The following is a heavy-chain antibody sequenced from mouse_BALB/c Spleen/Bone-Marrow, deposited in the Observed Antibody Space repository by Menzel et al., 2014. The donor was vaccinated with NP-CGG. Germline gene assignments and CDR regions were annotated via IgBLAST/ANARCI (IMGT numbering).Heavy chain of an antibody. V-gene: IGHV4-1*02. CDR2: INPDSSTI. Sequence: EVQVVESGGGLVQPGGSLKLSCAASGFDLSRYWMSWVRQAPGKGLEWIGEINPDSSTINYTPSLKDKFIISRVNAKNTLYLQKSKVRSEDTALYYCTRLHYYGYSAYWGQGTLVTVST. CDR1: GFDLSRYW. D-gene: IGHD1-2*01. CDR3: TRLHYYGYSAY. J-gene: IGHJ3*01.